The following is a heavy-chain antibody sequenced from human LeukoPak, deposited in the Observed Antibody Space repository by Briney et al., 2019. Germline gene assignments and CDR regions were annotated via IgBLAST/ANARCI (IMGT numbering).Heavy chain of an antibody. CDR2: INHSGST. V-gene: IGHV4-39*07. Sequence: SETLSLTCTVSGGSISSGGYYWSWIRQPPGKGLEWIGEINHSGSTNYNPSLKSRVTISVDTSKNQFSLKLSSATAADTAVYYCARGLRSADAFDIWGQGTMVTVSS. J-gene: IGHJ3*02. CDR3: ARGLRSADAFDI. CDR1: GGSISSGGYY.